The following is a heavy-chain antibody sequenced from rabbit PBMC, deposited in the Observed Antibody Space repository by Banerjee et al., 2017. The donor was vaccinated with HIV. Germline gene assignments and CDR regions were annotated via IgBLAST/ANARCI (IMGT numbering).Heavy chain of an antibody. V-gene: IGHV1S45*01. J-gene: IGHJ4*01. CDR1: GFSFSGSSW. D-gene: IGHD4-1*01. Sequence: QEQLEESGGDLVKPEGSLTLTCTASGFSFSGSSWGCWVRQAPGKGLEWIACIHGGIIGTTWYARWAKGRFSISKTSSTTVTLQMTSLTAADTATYFCARDWADVSGHQFNLWGPGTLVTVS. CDR3: ARDWADVSGHQFNL. CDR2: IHGGIIGTT.